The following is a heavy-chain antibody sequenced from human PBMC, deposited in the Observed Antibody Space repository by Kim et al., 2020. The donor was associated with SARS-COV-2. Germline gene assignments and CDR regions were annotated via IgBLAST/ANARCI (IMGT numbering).Heavy chain of an antibody. D-gene: IGHD3-22*01. J-gene: IGHJ4*02. CDR2: NSGNT. V-gene: IGHV1-8*01. Sequence: NSGNTGYAQKFQGRVTMTRNTSISTAYMELSSLRSEDTAVYYCARIYDSSGYGFDYWGQGTLVTVSS. CDR3: ARIYDSSGYGFDY.